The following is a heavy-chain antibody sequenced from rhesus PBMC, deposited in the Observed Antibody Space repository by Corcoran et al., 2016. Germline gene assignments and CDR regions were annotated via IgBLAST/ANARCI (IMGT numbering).Heavy chain of an antibody. CDR1: GGSISGYW. V-gene: IGHV4-165*01. CDR3: ARGPKGTAGTIAREYGLDS. CDR2: IGGSSGST. D-gene: IGHD1-1*01. Sequence: QVQLQESGPGLVKPSATLSLTCAVSGGSISGYWLGWIRPPPGKGLAWSGYIGGSSGSTYYNPSLKSRVTISTDTSKNQFSLKLSSVTAADTAVYYCARGPKGTAGTIAREYGLDSWGQGVVVTVSS. J-gene: IGHJ6*01.